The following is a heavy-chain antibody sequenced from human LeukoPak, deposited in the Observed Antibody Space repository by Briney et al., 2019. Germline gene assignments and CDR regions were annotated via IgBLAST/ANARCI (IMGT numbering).Heavy chain of an antibody. CDR2: ISGSGGST. J-gene: IGHJ4*02. V-gene: IGHV3-23*01. CDR1: GFTFTSSG. CDR3: AKDRRIAAAYLFDY. D-gene: IGHD6-13*01. Sequence: RPGGSLRLSCAASGFTFTSSGMNWVRQAPGKGLEWVAGISGSGGSTGYADSVKGRFTISRDNSKNTLYLHMNSLRAEDTAVYYCAKDRRIAAAYLFDYWGQGTLVSVSS.